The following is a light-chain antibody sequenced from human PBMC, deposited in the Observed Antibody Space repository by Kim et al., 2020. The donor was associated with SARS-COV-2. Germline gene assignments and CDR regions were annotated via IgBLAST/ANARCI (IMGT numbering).Light chain of an antibody. CDR2: KDS. CDR1: KLRDKY. J-gene: IGLJ3*02. CDR3: QAWDSSTAV. V-gene: IGLV3-1*01. Sequence: VSQGETARITCSGDKLRDKYDCGDQQKPGQSPVLVIYKDSKRPSGNPERFAGSNSGNTATLTISGTQAMDEADYYCQAWDSSTAVFGGGTQLTVL.